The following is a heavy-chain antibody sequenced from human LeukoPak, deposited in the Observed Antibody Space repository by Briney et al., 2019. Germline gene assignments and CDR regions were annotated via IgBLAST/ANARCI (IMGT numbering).Heavy chain of an antibody. CDR3: ARRGYSYGSAFDY. CDR2: IWYDGSNK. CDR1: GFTFSSYG. Sequence: GGSLRLSCAASGFTFSSYGMHWVRQAPGKGLEWVAVIWYDGSNKYYADSVKGRFTISRDNSKNKLYLQMHSLRAEDTAVYYCARRGYSYGSAFDYWGQGTLVTVSS. J-gene: IGHJ4*02. D-gene: IGHD5-18*01. V-gene: IGHV3-33*01.